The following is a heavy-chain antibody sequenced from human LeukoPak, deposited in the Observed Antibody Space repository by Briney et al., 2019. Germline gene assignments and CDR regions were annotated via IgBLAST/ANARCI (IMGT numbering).Heavy chain of an antibody. CDR2: ISGSGGST. V-gene: IGHV3-23*01. D-gene: IGHD6-19*01. Sequence: GGSLRLSCAASGFTFSSYAMSWVRQAPGQGLEWLSAISGSGGSTYYADPVKGRFTISRDNSKNKLYLQMNILRAEDTAVYYCAKGAYSSGWHYWYFDLWGRGTLVTVSS. J-gene: IGHJ2*01. CDR1: GFTFSSYA. CDR3: AKGAYSSGWHYWYFDL.